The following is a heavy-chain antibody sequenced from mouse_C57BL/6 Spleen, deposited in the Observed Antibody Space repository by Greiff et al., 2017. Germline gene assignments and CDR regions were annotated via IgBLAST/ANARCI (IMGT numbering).Heavy chain of an antibody. CDR3: AVWLRSFAY. CDR1: GYTFTSYW. CDR2: IHPNSGST. Sequence: QVQLKQPGAELVKPGASVKLSCKASGYTFTSYWMHWVKQRPGQGLEWIGMIHPNSGSTNYNEKFKSKATLTVDKSSSTAYMQLSSLTSADSAVYYWAVWLRSFAYWGQGTLVTVSA. J-gene: IGHJ3*01. V-gene: IGHV1-64*01. D-gene: IGHD2-2*01.